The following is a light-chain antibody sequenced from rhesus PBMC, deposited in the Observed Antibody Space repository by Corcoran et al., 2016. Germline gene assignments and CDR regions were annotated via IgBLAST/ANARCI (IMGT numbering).Light chain of an antibody. CDR1: QSVGRE. CDR3: QQYNDGNT. J-gene: IGKJ4*01. CDR2: NIF. Sequence: EIVMTQSPATLSLSPGERVTLSCRASQSVGREVAWYQQKPGQAPSGLMYNIFNRVNGIPDRFSGSGSGKDFTLIISSLETEDVGIYYCQQYNDGNTFGGGTKVELK. V-gene: IGKV3S9*01.